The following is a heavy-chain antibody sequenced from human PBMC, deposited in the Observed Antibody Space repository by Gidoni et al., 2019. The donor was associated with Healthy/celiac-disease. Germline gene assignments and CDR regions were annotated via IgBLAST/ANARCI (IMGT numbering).Heavy chain of an antibody. Sequence: QVQLQQWGAGLLKPSETLSLTCAVYGGSFSGYYWSWIRQPPGKGLEWIGEINHSGSTNYNPSLKSRGTISVDTSKNQFSLKLSSVTAADTAVYYCARGRVYCSSTSCYNWFDYWGQGTLVTVSS. V-gene: IGHV4-34*01. D-gene: IGHD2-2*01. CDR3: ARGRVYCSSTSCYNWFDY. CDR1: GGSFSGYY. CDR2: INHSGST. J-gene: IGHJ4*02.